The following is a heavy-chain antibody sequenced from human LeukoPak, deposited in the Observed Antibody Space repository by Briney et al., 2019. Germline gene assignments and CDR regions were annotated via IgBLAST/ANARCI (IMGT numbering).Heavy chain of an antibody. CDR2: INSDGSST. D-gene: IGHD3-22*01. V-gene: IGHV3-74*01. Sequence: GGSLRLSCAASGFTFDDYAMHWVRQAPGKGLEWVSGINSDGSSTSYADSVKGRFTISRDNAKNTLYLQMNSLRAEDTAVYYCARDQEGYYDSSGYYFFDYWGQGTLVTVSS. CDR3: ARDQEGYYDSSGYYFFDY. CDR1: GFTFDDYA. J-gene: IGHJ4*02.